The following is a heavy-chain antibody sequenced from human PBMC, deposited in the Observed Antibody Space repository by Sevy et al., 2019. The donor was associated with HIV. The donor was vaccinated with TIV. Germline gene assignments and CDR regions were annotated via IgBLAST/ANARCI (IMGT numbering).Heavy chain of an antibody. Sequence: GGSLRLSCAASGFTLSSYWMSWVRRAPGKGLEWVANIKRDGSDKYYLDSVKGRFTISRDNAKNSLYLQMNSLRAEDTAVYYCARDLYSGSYYENYWGQGTLVTVSS. V-gene: IGHV3-7*01. CDR3: ARDLYSGSYYENY. CDR1: GFTLSSYW. J-gene: IGHJ4*02. CDR2: IKRDGSDK. D-gene: IGHD1-26*01.